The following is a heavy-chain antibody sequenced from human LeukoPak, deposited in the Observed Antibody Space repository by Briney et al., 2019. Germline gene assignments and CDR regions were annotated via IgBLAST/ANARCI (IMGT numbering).Heavy chain of an antibody. CDR1: GFTFSTYA. J-gene: IGHJ4*02. Sequence: PGGSLRLSCVASGFTFSTYAMSWVRQAPGKGLEWVSDISGSGGRTYYADSMKGRFTISRDNSKNTLYLQMNSLRAEDTAVYYCAKVTTSTGTSLWGLGTLVTVSS. V-gene: IGHV3-23*01. CDR2: ISGSGGRT. CDR3: AKVTTSTGTSL. D-gene: IGHD1-1*01.